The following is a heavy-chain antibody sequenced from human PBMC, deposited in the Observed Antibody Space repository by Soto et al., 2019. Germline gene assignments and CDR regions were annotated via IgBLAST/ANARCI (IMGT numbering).Heavy chain of an antibody. J-gene: IGHJ4*02. V-gene: IGHV2-26*01. D-gene: IGHD5-18*01. CDR3: SRIRGSWSYGLYYFGY. Sequence: SGPTLVNTTETLTLTCTVSGFSIRNARMGVSWIRQPPGKALDWLAHIFSNDEKSYSTSLKSRLTISKDTSKSQVVLTMTNMDPVDTATYYCSRIRGSWSYGLYYFGYWGQGTRVTVSS. CDR1: GFSIRNARMG. CDR2: IFSNDEK.